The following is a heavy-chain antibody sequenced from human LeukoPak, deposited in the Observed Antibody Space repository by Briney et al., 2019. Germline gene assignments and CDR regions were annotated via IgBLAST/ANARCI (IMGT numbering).Heavy chain of an antibody. J-gene: IGHJ4*02. D-gene: IGHD6-19*01. V-gene: IGHV4-34*01. CDR2: INHSGST. CDR1: GGSFSGYY. Sequence: SETLSLTCAVYGGSFSGYYWSWIRQPPGKGLEWIGEINHSGSTNYNPSLKSRVTISVDTSKNQFSLKLSSVTAADTAVYYCARQLIAVGDAHHFDYWGQGTLVTVSS. CDR3: ARQLIAVGDAHHFDY.